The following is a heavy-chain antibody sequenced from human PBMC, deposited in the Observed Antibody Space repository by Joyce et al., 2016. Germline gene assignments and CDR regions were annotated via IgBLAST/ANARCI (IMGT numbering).Heavy chain of an antibody. Sequence: EVQLLESGGGLVQPGGSLRLSCEASGFTFSSCAMSWVRQAPGKGRGWVSGISDNGGTTYYADSVRGRFTISRDNSKNTVYLQVNSLRAEDTAIYYCAKSPTMVSPRPDSWGQGTLVTVSS. V-gene: IGHV3-23*01. CDR2: ISDNGGTT. CDR1: GFTFSSCA. CDR3: AKSPTMVSPRPDS. J-gene: IGHJ4*02. D-gene: IGHD3-10*01.